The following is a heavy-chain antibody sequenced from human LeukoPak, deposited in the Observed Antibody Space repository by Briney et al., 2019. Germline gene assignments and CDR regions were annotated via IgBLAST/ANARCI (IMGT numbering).Heavy chain of an antibody. CDR3: ARVGYYYDSSGSRGAFDI. D-gene: IGHD3-22*01. Sequence: KPSQTLSLTCTVSGGSISSGGYYWSWIRQHPGKGLEWTGYIYYSGSTYYNPSLKSRVTISVDTSKNQFSLKLSSVTAADTAVYYCARVGYYYDSSGSRGAFDIWGQGTMVTVSS. CDR2: IYYSGST. V-gene: IGHV4-31*03. CDR1: GGSISSGGYY. J-gene: IGHJ3*02.